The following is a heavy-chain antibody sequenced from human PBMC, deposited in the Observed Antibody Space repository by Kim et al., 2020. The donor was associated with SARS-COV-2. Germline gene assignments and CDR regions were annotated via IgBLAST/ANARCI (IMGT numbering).Heavy chain of an antibody. CDR3: ARGFRGRPYDILTGYNSLNFDY. CDR2: IGTAGDT. J-gene: IGHJ4*02. CDR1: GFTFSSYD. V-gene: IGHV3-13*04. D-gene: IGHD3-9*01. Sequence: GGSLRLSCAASGFTFSSYDMHWVRQATGKGLEWVSAIGTAGDTYYPGSVKGRFTISRENAKNSLYLQMNSLRAGDTAVYYCARGFRGRPYDILTGYNSLNFDYGGQVTLVTVSS.